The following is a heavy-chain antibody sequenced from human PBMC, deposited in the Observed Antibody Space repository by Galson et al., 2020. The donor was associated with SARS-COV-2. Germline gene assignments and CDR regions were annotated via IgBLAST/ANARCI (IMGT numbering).Heavy chain of an antibody. J-gene: IGHJ4*02. CDR3: AKENSPTGTYYSYFDY. D-gene: IGHD1-26*01. CDR1: GFTFDDYA. V-gene: IGHV3-43D*04. CDR2: ITWVGDTT. Sequence: GESLKISCAASGFTFDDYAMHWVRQAPGKGLEWVSLITWVGDTTYYADSVKGRFIISRDNSKNSLYLQMNSLRPEDTALYFCAKENSPTGTYYSYFDYWGQGTLVTVSS.